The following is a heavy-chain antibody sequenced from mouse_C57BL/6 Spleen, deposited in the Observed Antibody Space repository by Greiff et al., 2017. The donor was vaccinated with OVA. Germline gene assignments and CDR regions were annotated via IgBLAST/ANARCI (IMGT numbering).Heavy chain of an antibody. CDR3: AQLGRGYFDY. D-gene: IGHD4-1*02. CDR1: GFNITDYY. Sequence: EVQLQQSGAELVKPGASVKLSCTASGFNITDYYMHWVKQRPEQGLEWIGRIDPEDGETKSAPKFQGKATITADKSSNTAYLQLSSLTSEDTAVYYCAQLGRGYFDYWGQGTTLTVSS. J-gene: IGHJ2*01. V-gene: IGHV14-2*01. CDR2: IDPEDGET.